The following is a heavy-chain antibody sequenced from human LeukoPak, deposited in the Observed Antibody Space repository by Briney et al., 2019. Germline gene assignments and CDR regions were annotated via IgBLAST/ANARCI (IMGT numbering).Heavy chain of an antibody. V-gene: IGHV4-59*02. Sequence: SETLSLTCAVSGGSVSSYYWSWIRQPPGRGLEWIGSIHYSGSTSYNSSLKSRVTMSIDTSKNQFSLKLSSVTAADTAVYYCARDGGGSSADAFDIWGQGTMVTVSS. CDR1: GGSVSSYY. D-gene: IGHD1-26*01. CDR3: ARDGGGSSADAFDI. J-gene: IGHJ3*02. CDR2: IHYSGST.